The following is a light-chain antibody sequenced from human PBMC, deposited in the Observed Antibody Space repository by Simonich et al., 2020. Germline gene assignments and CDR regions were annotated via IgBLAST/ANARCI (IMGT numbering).Light chain of an antibody. Sequence: QSALTQPASVSGSPGQSITISCTGTSSDVGGYNYVSWYQQHPGKAPKLMIYYVSNRPSGVSTRFAGSKSGNTASLTISGLQAEDEADYYCSSYTSSSTPVVFGGGTKLTVL. J-gene: IGLJ2*01. CDR2: YVS. CDR1: SSDVGGYNY. V-gene: IGLV2-14*03. CDR3: SSYTSSSTPVV.